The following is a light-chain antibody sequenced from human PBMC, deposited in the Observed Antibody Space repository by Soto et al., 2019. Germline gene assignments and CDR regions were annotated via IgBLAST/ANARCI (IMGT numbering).Light chain of an antibody. V-gene: IGKV3-20*01. CDR1: QSVSNNY. CDR3: QQYGSSGT. Sequence: EIALTKSPGTLSLSPGKRATLSCRASQSVSNNYLAWYQQKPGQAPRLLIYGASNRATGIPDRFSGSGSGTDFTLTISRLEAEDFAVYYCQQYGSSGTFGQGTKVDIK. J-gene: IGKJ1*01. CDR2: GAS.